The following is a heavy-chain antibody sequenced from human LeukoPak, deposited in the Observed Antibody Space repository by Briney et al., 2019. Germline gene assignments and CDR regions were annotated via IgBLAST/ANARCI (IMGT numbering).Heavy chain of an antibody. D-gene: IGHD5-18*01. CDR3: ARQTAMGRSGDY. Sequence: GESLKISCKGSGYSFTSYWVGWVRQMPGKGLEWMGIIYPGDSDTRYSPSFQGQVTISADKSLTTADLQWNSLKASDTAMYYCARQTAMGRSGDYWGQGTLVTVSS. CDR1: GYSFTSYW. J-gene: IGHJ4*02. V-gene: IGHV5-51*01. CDR2: IYPGDSDT.